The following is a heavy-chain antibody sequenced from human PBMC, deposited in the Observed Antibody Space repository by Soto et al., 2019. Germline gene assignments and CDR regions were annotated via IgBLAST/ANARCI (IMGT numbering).Heavy chain of an antibody. D-gene: IGHD3-10*01. V-gene: IGHV3-7*05. Sequence: GGALRLSFATPGFMFCSHWMSWVRQAPGEGLVWVANINQDANEKYYVDSVKGRFTISRDNDKNALYLQLNSLSAEDTAVYYCAKDYYYGSGSYFDQSQFDCWGQGTLVTVSS. CDR3: AKDYYYGSGSYFDQSQFDC. CDR1: GFMFCSHW. CDR2: INQDANEK. J-gene: IGHJ4*02.